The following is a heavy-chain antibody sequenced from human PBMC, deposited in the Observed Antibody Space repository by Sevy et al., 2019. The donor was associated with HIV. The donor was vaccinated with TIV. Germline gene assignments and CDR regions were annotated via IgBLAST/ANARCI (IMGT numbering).Heavy chain of an antibody. CDR2: ISSNGGST. CDR3: AGDEGRRASREYYDFWSGPRRYYYGMDV. V-gene: IGHV3-64*01. CDR1: GFTFSSYA. D-gene: IGHD3-3*01. J-gene: IGHJ6*02. Sequence: GGSLRLSCAASGFTFSSYAMHWVRQAPGKGLEYVSAISSNGGSTYYANSVKGRFTISRDNSKNTLYLQMGSLRAEDMAVYYCAGDEGRRASREYYDFWSGPRRYYYGMDVWGQGTTVTVSS.